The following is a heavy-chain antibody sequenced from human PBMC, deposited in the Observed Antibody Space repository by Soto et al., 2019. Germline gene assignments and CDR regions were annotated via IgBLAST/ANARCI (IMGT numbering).Heavy chain of an antibody. CDR2: IIPIFGTA. D-gene: IGHD3-9*01. V-gene: IGHV1-69*06. CDR3: ARDPGVYFGCDRHTNLYHYCRMDV. Sequence: GASVKVSCKASGCTFSSYAISWVRQAPGQGLEGMGGIIPIFGTANYAQKFQGRVTITADKSTSTAYMELSSLRSEDTAVYYCARDPGVYFGCDRHTNLYHYCRMDVWGQGTQVTVXS. CDR1: GCTFSSYA. J-gene: IGHJ6*02.